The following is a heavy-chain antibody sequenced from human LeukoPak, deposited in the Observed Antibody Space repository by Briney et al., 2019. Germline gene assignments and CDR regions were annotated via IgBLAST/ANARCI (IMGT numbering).Heavy chain of an antibody. Sequence: GRSLRLSCVASGFTFSSYGMHWVRQAPGKGLEWVAVISYDGSNKYYADSVKGRFTISRDNSKNTLYLQMNSLRAEDTAVYYCARGSDFSTYYYGSGSSLTGYWGQGTLVTVSS. J-gene: IGHJ4*02. CDR3: ARGSDFSTYYYGSGSSLTGY. CDR1: GFTFSSYG. V-gene: IGHV3-30*03. D-gene: IGHD3-10*01. CDR2: ISYDGSNK.